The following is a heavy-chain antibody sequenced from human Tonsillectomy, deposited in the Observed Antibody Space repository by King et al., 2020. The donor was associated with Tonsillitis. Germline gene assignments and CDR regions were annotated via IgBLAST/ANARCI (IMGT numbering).Heavy chain of an antibody. CDR1: GGSISSSTYY. D-gene: IGHD5/OR15-5a*01. J-gene: IGHJ4*02. V-gene: IGHV4-39*01. CDR3: ARGGSLRYFDY. Sequence: QLQESGPGLVKPSETLSLTCTVSGGSISSSTYYWGWIRQPPGKGLEWIGSVYYSGSTYYNPSLKSRVTISVDTSKNQFSLKLSSVTAADTAEYYCARGGSLRYFDYWGQGTLVTVSS. CDR2: VYYSGST.